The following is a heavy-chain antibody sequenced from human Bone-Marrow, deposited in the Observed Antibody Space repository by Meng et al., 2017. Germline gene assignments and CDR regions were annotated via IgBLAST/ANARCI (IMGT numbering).Heavy chain of an antibody. V-gene: IGHV3-23*01. Sequence: GGSLRLSCAASGFTFSSYAMSWVRQAPGKGLEWVSVISGSGGRKYYADSVKGRFTISSDNSKNTLYPQMNSLRAEDTAVYYCAKALEQWLVTSDDFDIWGQGTMVTVSS. CDR3: AKALEQWLVTSDDFDI. D-gene: IGHD6-19*01. CDR1: GFTFSSYA. J-gene: IGHJ3*02. CDR2: ISGSGGRK.